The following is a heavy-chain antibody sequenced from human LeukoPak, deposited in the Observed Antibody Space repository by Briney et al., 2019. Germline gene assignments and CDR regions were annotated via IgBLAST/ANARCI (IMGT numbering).Heavy chain of an antibody. Sequence: SGGSLRLSCAASGFTFSSYWMHWVRQAPGKGLEWVSTASYYVGKQYHADSVRGRFTVSRDNSRNTVSLQMSSLRVEDTGIYYCAKAGIGADGAGFLCEYWGQGTLVTVSS. CDR1: GFTFSSYW. D-gene: IGHD1-1*01. J-gene: IGHJ4*02. CDR3: AKAGIGADGAGFLCEY. CDR2: ASYYVGKQ. V-gene: IGHV3-23*01.